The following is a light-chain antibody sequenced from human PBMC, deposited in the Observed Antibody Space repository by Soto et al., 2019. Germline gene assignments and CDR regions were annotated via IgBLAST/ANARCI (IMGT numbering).Light chain of an antibody. CDR3: QQHEDFPLT. V-gene: IGKV1-33*01. CDR1: QDIHQY. Sequence: DIQMTQSPSSLSASVGDRVTITCQASQDIHQYLNWYQQKPGKPPNLLIYGDSTLETGVPSRFSGRGSGTYFTFTISTLQPEDIATYYCQQHEDFPLTFGPGTTVDI. CDR2: GDS. J-gene: IGKJ3*01.